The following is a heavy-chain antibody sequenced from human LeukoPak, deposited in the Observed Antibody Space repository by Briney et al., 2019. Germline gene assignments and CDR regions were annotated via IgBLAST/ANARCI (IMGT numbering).Heavy chain of an antibody. CDR2: ISNTSGRL. CDR3: AKGPSGSSHHYFDY. CDR1: GFTFSNYT. V-gene: IGHV3-23*01. J-gene: IGHJ4*02. Sequence: GGSLRLSCAASGFTFSNYTMTWVRQAPGKGLEWVSTISNTSGRLTHADSVRGRFTVSRDNSKNNLFLQMESLRAEDSAVYYCAKGPSGSSHHYFDYWGQGTLVTVSS. D-gene: IGHD6-19*01.